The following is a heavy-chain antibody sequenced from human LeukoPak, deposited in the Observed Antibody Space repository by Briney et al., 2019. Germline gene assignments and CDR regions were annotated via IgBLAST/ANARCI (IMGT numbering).Heavy chain of an antibody. Sequence: SETLSLTCTVSGGSISSYYWSWIRQPPGKGLEWIAYIYYSGSTNYNPSLKSRVTISVDTSKNQFSLKLTSVTAADTAVYYCARHSGIAGREFYWYFDLWGRGTLVTVSS. D-gene: IGHD6-13*01. J-gene: IGHJ2*01. V-gene: IGHV4-59*08. CDR1: GGSISSYY. CDR2: IYYSGST. CDR3: ARHSGIAGREFYWYFDL.